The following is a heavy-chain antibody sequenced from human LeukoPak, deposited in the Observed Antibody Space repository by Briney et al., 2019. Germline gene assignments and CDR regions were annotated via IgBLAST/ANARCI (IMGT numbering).Heavy chain of an antibody. CDR3: TTAYDFWSGYIGY. CDR1: GFTFSNAW. J-gene: IGHJ4*02. D-gene: IGHD3-3*01. CDR2: IKSKTDGGTT. V-gene: IGHV3-15*01. Sequence: GGSLRLSCAASGFTFSNAWMTWVRQAPGKGLEWVGRIKSKTDGGTTDYAAPVKGRFTISRDDSKNTLYLQMNSLKTEDTAVYYCTTAYDFWSGYIGYWGQGTLGTVSS.